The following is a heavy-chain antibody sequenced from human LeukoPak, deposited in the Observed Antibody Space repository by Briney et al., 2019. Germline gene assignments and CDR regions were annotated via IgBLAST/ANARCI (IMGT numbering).Heavy chain of an antibody. CDR2: INSNNGGT. Sequence: ASVTVSCKASGYTFTGHYMHWVRQAPGQGLEWMGWINSNNGGTNYAQKFQGRVTMTRDTSISTAYMELSRLRSDDTAVYYCARGYALYSGRYIDFDYWGQGTLVTVSS. CDR1: GYTFTGHY. D-gene: IGHD1-26*01. J-gene: IGHJ4*02. V-gene: IGHV1-2*02. CDR3: ARGYALYSGRYIDFDY.